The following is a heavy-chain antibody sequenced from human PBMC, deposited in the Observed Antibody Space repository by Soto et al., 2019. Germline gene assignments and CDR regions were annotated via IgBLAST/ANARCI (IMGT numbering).Heavy chain of an antibody. V-gene: IGHV3-33*01. D-gene: IGHD4-17*01. Sequence: QVQLVESGGGVVRPGRSLRLSCAATGFSFSTHGMHWVRQAPGKGLEWVAVIVNDGSEQQYADSVKGRFTRSRDNARNILYLQMNNLRAEDTALYYCARDDLYGDNGLDLGGQGTLVTVSS. CDR1: GFSFSTHG. CDR3: ARDDLYGDNGLDL. J-gene: IGHJ5*02. CDR2: IVNDGSEQ.